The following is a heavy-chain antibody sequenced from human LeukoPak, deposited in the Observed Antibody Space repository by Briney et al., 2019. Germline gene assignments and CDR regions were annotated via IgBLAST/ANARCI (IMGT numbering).Heavy chain of an antibody. D-gene: IGHD2-8*01. CDR1: FXXYA. CDR3: AKAPLLLVPFDY. CDR2: ISGSGGST. Sequence: FXXYAMSWVRQXPGKGLEWVSAISGSGGSTYYADSVKGRFTISRDNSKNTLYLQMNSLRAEDTAVYYCAKAPLLLVPFDYWGQGTLVTVSS. V-gene: IGHV3-23*01. J-gene: IGHJ4*02.